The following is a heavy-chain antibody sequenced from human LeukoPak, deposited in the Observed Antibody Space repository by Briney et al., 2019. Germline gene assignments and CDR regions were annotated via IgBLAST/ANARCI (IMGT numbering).Heavy chain of an antibody. D-gene: IGHD4-23*01. V-gene: IGHV4-59*12. CDR1: GFPFTNYA. J-gene: IGHJ3*02. CDR2: IYYSGST. CDR3: AKDQGPTVVTPGGAFDI. Sequence: GSLRLSCVASGFPFTNYAMSWVRQAPGKGLEWIGYIYYSGSTNYSPSLKSRVTISVDTSKNQFSLKLSSVTAADTAVYYCAKDQGPTVVTPGGAFDIWGQGTMVTVSS.